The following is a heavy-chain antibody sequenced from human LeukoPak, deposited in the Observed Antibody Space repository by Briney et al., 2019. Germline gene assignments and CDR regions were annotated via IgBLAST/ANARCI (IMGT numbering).Heavy chain of an antibody. CDR2: ISGSGGRT. J-gene: IGHJ4*02. V-gene: IGHV3-23*01. D-gene: IGHD2-21*02. Sequence: GGTLTLSCAASGFTFSSYGMSWVRQAPGKGGEWVSAISGSGGRTYYAGSVKGRFTIARENSKNTLYLQMHSLRAEETAVYYCAKVRGRDCYWGCRGFDCWGQGTLVTVSS. CDR3: AKVRGRDCYWGCRGFDC. CDR1: GFTFSSYG.